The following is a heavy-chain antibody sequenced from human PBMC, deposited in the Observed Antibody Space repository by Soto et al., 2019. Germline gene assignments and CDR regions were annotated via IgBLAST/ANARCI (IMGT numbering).Heavy chain of an antibody. CDR1: GFTFSSYG. CDR2: MSYDGSK. D-gene: IGHD4-17*01. J-gene: IGHJ6*02. CDR3: EDVSPRFCDYFFYYYGMDV. Sequence: QVQLVESGGGVVQPGRSLRLSCAAAGFTFSSYGMHWVRQAPGTGLEWVAVMSYDGSKYYADTVKGRFTISRDNSKNTQQQQISRLSPDKAAEYYSEDVSPRFCDYFFYYYGMDVWGQGTTVTVSS. V-gene: IGHV3-30*03.